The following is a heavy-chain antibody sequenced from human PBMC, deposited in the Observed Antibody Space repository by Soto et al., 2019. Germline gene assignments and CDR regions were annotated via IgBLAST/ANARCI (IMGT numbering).Heavy chain of an antibody. CDR1: GGSISSYY. CDR3: ARDSTNPEGGLDP. CDR2: IYYSGST. D-gene: IGHD3-16*01. V-gene: IGHV4-59*01. J-gene: IGHJ5*02. Sequence: SETLSLTCTVSGGSISSYYWSWIRQPPGKGLEWIGYIYYSGSTNYNPSLKSRVTISVDTSKNQFSLRLSSVTAADTAVYYCARDSTNPEGGLDPWGQGTLVTVSS.